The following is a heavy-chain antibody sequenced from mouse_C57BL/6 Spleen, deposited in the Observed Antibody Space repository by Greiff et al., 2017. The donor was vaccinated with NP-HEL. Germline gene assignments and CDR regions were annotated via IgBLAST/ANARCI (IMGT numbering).Heavy chain of an antibody. D-gene: IGHD2-4*01. V-gene: IGHV1-61*01. CDR2: IYPSDSET. CDR3: ARGGYDYDFAY. Sequence: VQLQQPGAELVRPGSSVKLSCKASGYTFTSYWMDWVKQRPGQGLEWIGNIYPSDSETHYNQKFKDKATLTVDQSSSTAYMQLSSLTSEDSAVYYCARGGYDYDFAYWGQGTLGTVSA. CDR1: GYTFTSYW. J-gene: IGHJ3*01.